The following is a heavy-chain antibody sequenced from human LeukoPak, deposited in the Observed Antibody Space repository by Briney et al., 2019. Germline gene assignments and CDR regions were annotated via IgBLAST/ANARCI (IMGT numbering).Heavy chain of an antibody. J-gene: IGHJ4*02. CDR2: TYYRSQWYI. V-gene: IGHV6-1*01. CDR1: GDSVSIDSAA. D-gene: IGHD3-22*01. CDR3: ARGSGYYDTGSFSFVDN. Sequence: SQTLSLTCAISGDSVSIDSAAWNWIRQSPSRGLEWLGRTYYRSQWYIDYAVAVETRITINPDTSRNQFSLELKSVTPEDTGVYYCARGSGYYDTGSFSFVDNWGQGTLVTVSS.